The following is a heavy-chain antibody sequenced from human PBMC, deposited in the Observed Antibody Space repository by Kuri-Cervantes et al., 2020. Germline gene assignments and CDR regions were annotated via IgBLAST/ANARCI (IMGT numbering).Heavy chain of an antibody. CDR3: TRPTSDTSGRDWYLDL. CDR1: GFTFSSYS. D-gene: IGHD3-22*01. J-gene: IGHJ2*01. CDR2: IRGKAYNSAT. V-gene: IGHV3-73*01. Sequence: GESLKISCAASGFTFSSYSMNWVRQASGKGLEWLGRIRGKAYNSATAYAASVTGRFTISRDDSRNSAYLQMNNLITEDTAVYYCTRPTSDTSGRDWYLDLWGRGTLVTVSS.